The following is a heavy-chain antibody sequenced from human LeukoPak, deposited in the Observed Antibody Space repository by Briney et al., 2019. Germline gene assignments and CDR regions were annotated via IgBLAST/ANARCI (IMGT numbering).Heavy chain of an antibody. CDR3: AKGGGYYDSSGYSYYFDY. CDR1: GFTFSSYG. D-gene: IGHD3-22*01. CDR2: IWYDGSNK. Sequence: HPGGSLRLSCAASGFTFSSYGMHWVRQAPGKGLEWVAVIWYDGSNKYYADSVKGRFTTSRDNSKNTLYLQMNSLRAEDTAVYYCAKGGGYYDSSGYSYYFDYWGQGTLVTVSS. J-gene: IGHJ4*02. V-gene: IGHV3-33*06.